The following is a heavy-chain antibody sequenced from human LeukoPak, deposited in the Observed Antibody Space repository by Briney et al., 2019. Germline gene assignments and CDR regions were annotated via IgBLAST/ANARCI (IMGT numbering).Heavy chain of an antibody. D-gene: IGHD2-21*02. CDR2: INHSEST. J-gene: IGHJ5*02. V-gene: IGHV4-38-2*01. CDR1: GYSISSGYY. Sequence: SETLSLTCAVSGYSISSGYYWGWIRQPPGKGLEWIGEINHSESTNYNPSLKSRVTISLDTSKNQFSLKLSSVTAADTAVYYCARGRVTLGPWGQGTLVTVSS. CDR3: ARGRVTLGP.